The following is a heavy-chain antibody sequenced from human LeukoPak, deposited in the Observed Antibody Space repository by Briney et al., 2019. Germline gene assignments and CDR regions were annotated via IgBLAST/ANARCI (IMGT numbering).Heavy chain of an antibody. CDR1: GYSISSGYY. Sequence: SETLSLTCTVSGYSISSGYYWGWIRPPPGKGLEWIGSIYHSGSTYYNPSLKSRVTMSVDTSKNQFSLKLSSVTAADTAVYYCARDSYYYDSSGYYTSFYYFDYWGQGTLVTVSS. J-gene: IGHJ4*02. D-gene: IGHD3-22*01. CDR2: IYHSGST. V-gene: IGHV4-38-2*02. CDR3: ARDSYYYDSSGYYTSFYYFDY.